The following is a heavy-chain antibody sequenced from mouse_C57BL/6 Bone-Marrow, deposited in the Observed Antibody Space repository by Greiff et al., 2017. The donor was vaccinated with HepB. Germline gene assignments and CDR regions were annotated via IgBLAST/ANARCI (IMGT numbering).Heavy chain of an antibody. CDR1: GYTFTNYW. CDR2: IYPGGGYT. V-gene: IGHV1-63*01. D-gene: IGHD2-3*01. J-gene: IGHJ3*01. Sequence: VQLVESGAELVRPGTSVKMSCKASGYTFTNYWIGWAKQRPGHGLEWIGDIYPGGGYTNYNEKFKGKATLTADKSSSTDYMQFSSLTSEDSAIYYCARSDYDAGFAYWGQGTLVTVSA. CDR3: ARSDYDAGFAY.